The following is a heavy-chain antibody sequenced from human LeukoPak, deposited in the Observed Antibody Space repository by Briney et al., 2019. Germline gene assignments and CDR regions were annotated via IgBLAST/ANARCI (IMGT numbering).Heavy chain of an antibody. D-gene: IGHD1-26*01. J-gene: IGHJ4*02. Sequence: GGSLRLSCAASGFTFSGYWMHWVRQAPGKGLAWVSVIRSDGSITTYADSVKGRFTISRDTAKNTLYLQMNSLRAEDTAVYYCARDGRSGNFDKWGQGTLVTVAS. CDR3: ARDGRSGNFDK. V-gene: IGHV3-74*01. CDR2: IRSDGSIT. CDR1: GFTFSGYW.